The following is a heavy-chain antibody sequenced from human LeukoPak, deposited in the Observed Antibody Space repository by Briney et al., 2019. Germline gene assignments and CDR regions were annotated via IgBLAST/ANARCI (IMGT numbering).Heavy chain of an antibody. CDR1: GFTFSSYE. CDR2: ISSSGSTI. V-gene: IGHV3-48*03. Sequence: GGSLGLSCAASGFTFSSYEMNWVRQAPGKGLEWVSYISSSGSTIYYADSVKGRFTISRDNAKNSLYLQMNSLRAEDTAVYYCARDMVGAIGYWGQGTLVTVSS. J-gene: IGHJ4*02. CDR3: ARDMVGAIGY. D-gene: IGHD1-26*01.